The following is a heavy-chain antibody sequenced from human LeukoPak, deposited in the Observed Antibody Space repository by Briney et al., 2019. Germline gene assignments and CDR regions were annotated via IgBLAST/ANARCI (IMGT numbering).Heavy chain of an antibody. V-gene: IGHV4-4*02. CDR1: GGSISGTNW. CDR2: ISLRALT. D-gene: IGHD1-26*01. CDR3: SRESGPFSPFGF. Sequence: SETLSLTCGVSGGSISGTNWWSWVRQPPGQGLEWIGEISLRALTNYNPSLRSRLTMSLDESKNQVSLNLTSVTAADTAVYYRSRESGPFSPFGFWGQGTLVSVHS. J-gene: IGHJ4*02.